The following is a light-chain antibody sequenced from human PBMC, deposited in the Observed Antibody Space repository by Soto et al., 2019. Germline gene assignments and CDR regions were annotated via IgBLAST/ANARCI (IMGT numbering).Light chain of an antibody. J-gene: IGKJ1*01. CDR3: QQSYRTPVA. CDR2: AAS. V-gene: IGKV1-39*01. CDR1: QSISSY. Sequence: DIQMTQSPSSLSASVGDSVTITCRASQSISSYLNWYQQKPGKAPKLLIYAASSLQSGVPSRFSGSGSGTDFTLTISSLQPEDFATYYCQQSYRTPVAFGQGTKVEIK.